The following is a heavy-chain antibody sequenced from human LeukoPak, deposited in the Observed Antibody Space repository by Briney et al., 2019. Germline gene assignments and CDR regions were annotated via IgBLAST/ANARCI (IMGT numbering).Heavy chain of an antibody. V-gene: IGHV3-23*01. J-gene: IGHJ1*01. Sequence: GGSLRLSCAASEFTFSSFAMSWVRQAPGKGLEWLSAISGSGGTTYYADFVKGRFTISRDNSKNTLYLQVNSLRAEDTAVYYCATQTTVTRFSAEYFQHWGQGTLVTVSS. CDR1: EFTFSSFA. D-gene: IGHD4-17*01. CDR2: ISGSGGTT. CDR3: ATQTTVTRFSAEYFQH.